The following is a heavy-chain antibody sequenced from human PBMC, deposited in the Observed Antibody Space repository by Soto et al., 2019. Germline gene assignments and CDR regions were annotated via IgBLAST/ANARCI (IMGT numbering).Heavy chain of an antibody. CDR1: GYSFTSYW. CDR3: ERWGSIAYCSGGSGYSPQDYGMNV. D-gene: IGHD2-15*01. J-gene: IGHJ6*02. Sequence: PGESLKISCKGSGYSFTSYWISWVRQMPGKGLEWMGRIDPSDSYTNYSPSFQGHVTISADKSISTAYLQWSSLKASDTAMYYCERWGSIAYCSGGSGYSPQDYGMNVWGQGTTVTVS. CDR2: IDPSDSYT. V-gene: IGHV5-10-1*01.